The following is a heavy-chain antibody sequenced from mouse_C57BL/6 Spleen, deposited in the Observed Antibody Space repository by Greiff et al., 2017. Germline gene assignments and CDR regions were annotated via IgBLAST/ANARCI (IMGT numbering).Heavy chain of an antibody. V-gene: IGHV5-4*03. CDR3: ARVLTGTALDD. J-gene: IGHJ2*01. D-gene: IGHD4-1*01. Sequence: EVKLVESGGGLVKPGGSLKLSCAASGFTFSSYAMSWVRQTPEKRLEWVATISDGGSYTYYPDNVKGRFTISRDTAKNNLYLQMSHLKSEDTAMYYCARVLTGTALDDWGQGTTLTVSS. CDR2: ISDGGSYT. CDR1: GFTFSSYA.